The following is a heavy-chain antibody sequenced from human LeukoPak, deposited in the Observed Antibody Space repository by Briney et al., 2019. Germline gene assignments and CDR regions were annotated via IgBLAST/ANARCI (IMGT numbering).Heavy chain of an antibody. D-gene: IGHD2-8*01. CDR1: GGSITSSKHF. J-gene: IGHJ4*02. CDR3: AGLGVMVLVYQFEY. CDR2: ISYGGST. Sequence: SETLSLTCAVSGGSITSSKHFWGWIRQPPGKELELIGIISYGGSTDYNPSLKSRVTISTDTSKNQFSLKLTSVTAADTAVYYCAGLGVMVLVYQFEYWGRGTPVTVSS. V-gene: IGHV4-39*07.